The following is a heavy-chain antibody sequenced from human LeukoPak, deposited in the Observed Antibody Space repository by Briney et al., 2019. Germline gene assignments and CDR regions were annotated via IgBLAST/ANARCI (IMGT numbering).Heavy chain of an antibody. J-gene: IGHJ6*03. V-gene: IGHV4-4*08. CDR1: GGSITNDH. CDR3: SKLDFYYYFMDV. Sequence: PSETLSLTCLVSGGSITNDHWSWIRQSSGKGLEWIGYISSSGYTYNNPYYIPSLKNRVNISLYKSTNQFSLELNAVTAADTAVYFCSKLDFYYYFMDVWGRGTTVTVSS. CDR2: ISSSGYTYNNP.